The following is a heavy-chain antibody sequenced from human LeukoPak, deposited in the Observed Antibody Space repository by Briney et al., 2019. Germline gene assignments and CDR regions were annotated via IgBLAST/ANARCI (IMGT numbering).Heavy chain of an antibody. J-gene: IGHJ5*02. Sequence: SETLSLTCTVSGYSISSGYYWGWIRQPPGKGLEWIGNIYPSGTTYYNPSLKTRVTISVDTSKNQFSLKLSSVTAADTAVYYCTRGIPLLKWFDPWGLGTLVTVSS. D-gene: IGHD3-10*01. V-gene: IGHV4-38-2*02. CDR2: IYPSGTT. CDR3: TRGIPLLKWFDP. CDR1: GYSISSGYY.